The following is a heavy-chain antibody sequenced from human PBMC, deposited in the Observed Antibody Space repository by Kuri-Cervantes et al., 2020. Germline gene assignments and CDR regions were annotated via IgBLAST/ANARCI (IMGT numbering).Heavy chain of an antibody. Sequence: GESLKISCAASGFTFSDYYMSWIRQAPGKGLEWVSYISSSGSTIYYADSVKGRFTISRDNAKNSLYLQMNSLRAEDTAVYYCAREGQAGYYGSGSYNPPADYWGQGTLVTVSS. CDR3: AREGQAGYYGSGSYNPPADY. CDR1: GFTFSDYY. V-gene: IGHV3-11*04. D-gene: IGHD3-10*01. CDR2: ISSSGSTI. J-gene: IGHJ4*02.